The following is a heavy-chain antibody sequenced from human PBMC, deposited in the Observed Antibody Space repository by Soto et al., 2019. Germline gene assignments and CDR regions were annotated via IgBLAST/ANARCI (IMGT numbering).Heavy chain of an antibody. CDR1: GFTFSSYG. V-gene: IGHV3-30*03. Sequence: QVQLVESGGGVVQPGRSLRLSCAASGFTFSSYGMHWVRQAPGKGLERVAVISYDGSNKYYADSVKGRFTISRDNSKNTLYLQMNSLRAEDTAVYYCARDYYYDSSGYYRKYFQHWGQGTLVTVSS. D-gene: IGHD3-22*01. CDR3: ARDYYYDSSGYYRKYFQH. J-gene: IGHJ1*01. CDR2: ISYDGSNK.